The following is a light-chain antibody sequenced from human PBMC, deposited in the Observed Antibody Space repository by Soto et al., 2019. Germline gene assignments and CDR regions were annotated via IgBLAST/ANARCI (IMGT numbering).Light chain of an antibody. CDR3: ASYGSSKV. CDR1: SSDVGTYNY. V-gene: IGLV2-14*01. J-gene: IGLJ1*01. Sequence: QSVLTQPASVSGSPGQSIAISCTGTSSDVGTYNYVSWYQHHPGEAPKLLIYEVSNRPSGVSNRFSGSKSGNTASLTISGLQAEDEADYHCASYGSSKVFGTGTKLTVL. CDR2: EVS.